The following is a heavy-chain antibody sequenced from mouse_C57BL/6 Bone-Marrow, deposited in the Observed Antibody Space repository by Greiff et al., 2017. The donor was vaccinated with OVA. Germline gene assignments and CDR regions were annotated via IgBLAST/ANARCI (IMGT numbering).Heavy chain of an antibody. Sequence: VQLQQSGPELVKPGASVKISCKASGYAFSSSWMNWVKQRPGTGLEWIGRIYPGDGDTNYNGKFKGKATLTADKASSTAYMQLSSLTSEDSAVYFCARVDYYGSSYSFDYWGQGTTLTVSS. CDR1: GYAFSSSW. V-gene: IGHV1-82*01. D-gene: IGHD1-1*01. J-gene: IGHJ2*01. CDR3: ARVDYYGSSYSFDY. CDR2: IYPGDGDT.